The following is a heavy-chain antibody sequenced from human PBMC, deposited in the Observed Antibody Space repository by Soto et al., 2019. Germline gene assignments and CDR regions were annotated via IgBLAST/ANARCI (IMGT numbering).Heavy chain of an antibody. Sequence: GGSLRLSCAVSGFTFSSYNMNWVRQAPGKGLEWVSSISSYSRYIYYADSVKGRFTISRDNAKNSLYLQMNSLRAEDTAVYYCARAYCGGERLWDYYGMDVWGQGTKVTVYS. CDR2: ISSYSRYI. D-gene: IGHD2-21*01. CDR3: ARAYCGGERLWDYYGMDV. J-gene: IGHJ6*02. V-gene: IGHV3-21*01. CDR1: GFTFSSYN.